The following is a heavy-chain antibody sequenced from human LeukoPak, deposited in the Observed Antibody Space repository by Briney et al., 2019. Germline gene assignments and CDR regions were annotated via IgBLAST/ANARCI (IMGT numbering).Heavy chain of an antibody. CDR1: GGSISTSGSY. D-gene: IGHD3-3*01. CDR2: MYDGGNA. J-gene: IGHJ4*02. Sequence: PSETLSLTCTVSGGSISTSGSYWGWIRQPPGKGLEWIGSMYDGGNAQYNPSLKSRVSMSVDTSKNQFSLKLTSVTAADTAVFYCARHTPYIDFWSGFFTPFDHWGQGILVTVSS. CDR3: ARHTPYIDFWSGFFTPFDH. V-gene: IGHV4-39*01.